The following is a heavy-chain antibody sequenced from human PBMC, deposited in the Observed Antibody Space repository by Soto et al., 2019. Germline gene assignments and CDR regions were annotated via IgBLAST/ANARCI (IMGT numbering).Heavy chain of an antibody. CDR1: GFSFRDAW. J-gene: IGHJ4*02. Sequence: PWGSLRLSCAASGFSFRDAWMSWVRQAPGKGLEWVGRIKSNADGATTGYGAPVEGRFTISRDDSNNTLYLQKDSLKTEDTAVYYCTTYSSDRYYFDYRGQGTLVTVSS. CDR2: IKSNADGATT. D-gene: IGHD6-19*01. V-gene: IGHV3-15*01. CDR3: TTYSSDRYYFDY.